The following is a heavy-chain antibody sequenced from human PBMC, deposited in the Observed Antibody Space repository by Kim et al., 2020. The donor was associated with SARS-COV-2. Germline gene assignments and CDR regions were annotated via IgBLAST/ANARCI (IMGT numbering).Heavy chain of an antibody. CDR3: TTGYYDILTGYTYGMDV. V-gene: IGHV3-15*01. J-gene: IGHJ6*02. D-gene: IGHD3-9*01. Sequence: VKGRFTISRNDSKNTLYLQMNSLKTEDTAVYYCTTGYYDILTGYTYGMDVWGQGTTVTVSS.